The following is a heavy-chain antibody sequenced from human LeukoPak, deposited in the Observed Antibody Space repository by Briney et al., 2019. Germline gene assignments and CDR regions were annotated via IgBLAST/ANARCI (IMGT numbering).Heavy chain of an antibody. Sequence: SETLSLTCVVSGGSLSTHHWSWIRQPPGKGLEWIGYIYYSGSTNYNPSLKSRVTISVDTSKNQFSLKLSSVTAADTAVYYCARGKGGYYYKYFYGMDVWGQGTTVTVSS. CDR3: ARGKGGYYYKYFYGMDV. V-gene: IGHV4-59*11. CDR2: IYYSGST. D-gene: IGHD3-22*01. J-gene: IGHJ6*02. CDR1: GGSLSTHH.